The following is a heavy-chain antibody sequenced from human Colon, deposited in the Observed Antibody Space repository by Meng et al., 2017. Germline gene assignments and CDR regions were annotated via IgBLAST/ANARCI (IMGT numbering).Heavy chain of an antibody. CDR1: GDSTSSYIW. CDR2: GYNRGDS. V-gene: IGHV4-4*02. D-gene: IGHD1-14*01. J-gene: IGHJ4*02. Sequence: RPGPCPALVKPSGTLSPPGPVLGDSTSSYIWWCWVRQPPGKGLEWIGDGYNRGDSNNNPSLKSRVHTSVDKSKNQFYLSLFSVTAADTAVYYCGRDQGREPINHWGQGTLVTVSS. CDR3: GRDQGREPINH.